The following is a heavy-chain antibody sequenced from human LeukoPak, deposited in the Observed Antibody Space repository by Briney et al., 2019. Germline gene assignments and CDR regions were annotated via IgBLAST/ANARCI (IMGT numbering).Heavy chain of an antibody. CDR1: GGSISRGGYS. CDR2: IYHSGST. Sequence: PSETLSLTCAVSGGSISRGGYSWSWIRQPPGKGLEWIGYIYHSGSTYYNPSLKSRVTISVDRSKNQFSLKLSSVTAADTAVYYCASSGAYYYYGMDVWGQGTTVTVSS. J-gene: IGHJ6*02. D-gene: IGHD1-26*01. V-gene: IGHV4-30-2*01. CDR3: ASSGAYYYYGMDV.